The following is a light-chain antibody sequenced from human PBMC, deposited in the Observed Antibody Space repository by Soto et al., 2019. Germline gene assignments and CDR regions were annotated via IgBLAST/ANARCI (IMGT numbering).Light chain of an antibody. CDR2: VGTGGIVG. J-gene: IGLJ2*01. V-gene: IGLV9-49*01. Sequence: QPVLTQPPSASASLGASVTLTCTLSSGYSNYKVDWYQQRPGKGPRFVMRVGTGGIVGSKGDGIPDRFSVLGSGLNRYLTIKNIQEEDESDYHCGADHGSGSNWVFGGGTRSPS. CDR3: GADHGSGSNWV. CDR1: SGYSNYK.